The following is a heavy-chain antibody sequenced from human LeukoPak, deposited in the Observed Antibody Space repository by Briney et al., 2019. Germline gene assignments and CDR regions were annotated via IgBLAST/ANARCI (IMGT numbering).Heavy chain of an antibody. CDR2: IHHSGST. D-gene: IGHD1-26*01. CDR1: GGSISTNNW. J-gene: IGHJ3*02. V-gene: IGHV4-4*02. Sequence: SGTLSLTCAVSGGSISTNNWWTWVRQPPGKGLEWIGEIHHSGSTDYNPTLKSRVTISPDKSKNQFSLTLTSVTAADTAVYFCARAPLSGTYYTDAFDIWGQGTMVTVSS. CDR3: ARAPLSGTYYTDAFDI.